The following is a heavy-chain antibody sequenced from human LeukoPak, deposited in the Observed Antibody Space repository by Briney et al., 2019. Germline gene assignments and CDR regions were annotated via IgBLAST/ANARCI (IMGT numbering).Heavy chain of an antibody. CDR2: ISYDGSNK. Sequence: GRSLRLSCAASGLTFSSYAMHWVRQAPGKGLEWVAVISYDGSNKYYADSVKGRFTISRDNSKNTLYLQMYSLRAEDTAVYYCARGDVLRFLEWLPYFDYWGQGTLVTVSS. CDR1: GLTFSSYA. D-gene: IGHD3-3*01. J-gene: IGHJ4*02. V-gene: IGHV3-30-3*01. CDR3: ARGDVLRFLEWLPYFDY.